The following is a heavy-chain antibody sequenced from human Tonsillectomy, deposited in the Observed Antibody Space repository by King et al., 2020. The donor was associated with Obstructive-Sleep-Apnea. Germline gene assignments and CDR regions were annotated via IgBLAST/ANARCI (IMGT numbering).Heavy chain of an antibody. J-gene: IGHJ2*01. D-gene: IGHD6-6*01. CDR1: GYTFTNYD. Sequence: QEQLVQSGAEVKKPGASVKVSCKASGYTFTNYDINWVRQATGQGLEWMGWMHPKSGNTAYAQRFQGRVTMTRNTSISTAYMELSSLRSEDTALYYCARGTRPLDLWGRGTLVTVSS. CDR3: ARGTRPLDL. V-gene: IGHV1-8*01. CDR2: MHPKSGNT.